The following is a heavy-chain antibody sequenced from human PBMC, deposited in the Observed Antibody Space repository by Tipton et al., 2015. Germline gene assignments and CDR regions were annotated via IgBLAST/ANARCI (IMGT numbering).Heavy chain of an antibody. D-gene: IGHD2/OR15-2a*01. Sequence: LRLSCTVSVVPITTGGYYWSWLRQYPGKGLEWIGFVYYSGYTNYNPSLTSRLTISVDTSRNQFSLHLKSVTAADTAVYYCARDKTFEAFDIWGQGTKVTVSS. CDR1: VVPITTGGYY. V-gene: IGHV4-31*03. CDR2: VYYSGYT. J-gene: IGHJ3*02. CDR3: ARDKTFEAFDI.